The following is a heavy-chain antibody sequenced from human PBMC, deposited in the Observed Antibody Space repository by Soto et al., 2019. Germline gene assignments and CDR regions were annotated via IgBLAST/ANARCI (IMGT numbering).Heavy chain of an antibody. CDR2: IYPSGSA. Sequence: QVQLQESGPGLVKPSETLSLTCTVSVDSISSYYWSWIRQTAGKGLEWIGRIYPSGSANYNPSFKSQVTMPVDTSKTQSSLRRSSVTAADPAVYYCAGDRGRYCPPPSCPKGPYSGVDAWGQGTPVPSP. D-gene: IGHD2-2*01. J-gene: IGHJ6*02. V-gene: IGHV4-4*07. CDR3: AGDRGRYCPPPSCPKGPYSGVDA. CDR1: VDSISSYY.